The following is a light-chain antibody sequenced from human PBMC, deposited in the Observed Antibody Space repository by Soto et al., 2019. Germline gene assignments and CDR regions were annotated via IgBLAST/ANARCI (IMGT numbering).Light chain of an antibody. CDR1: QSVSSNY. CDR3: QHYGSSPTT. V-gene: IGKV3-20*01. Sequence: EIVLTQSPGTLSLSPGERATLSCRASQSVSSNYLAWYQQKPGQAPRLLIYDASSRATGIPDRFSGCGSGTDFTLTINRLEPEDFAVYYCQHYGSSPTTFGQGTKVEIK. J-gene: IGKJ1*01. CDR2: DAS.